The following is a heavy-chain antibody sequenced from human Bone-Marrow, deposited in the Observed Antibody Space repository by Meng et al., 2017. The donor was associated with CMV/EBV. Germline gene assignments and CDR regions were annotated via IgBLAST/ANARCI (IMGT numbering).Heavy chain of an antibody. D-gene: IGHD2-2*02. J-gene: IGHJ6*02. Sequence: GESLKISCAASGFTFSSYWMSWVRQAPGKGLEWVSVIYSGGSTYYADSVKGRFTISRDNSKNTLYLQMNSLRAEDTAVYYCASPYCSSTSCYTDYYYGMDVWGQGTTVTVSS. CDR3: ASPYCSSTSCYTDYYYGMDV. V-gene: IGHV3-53*01. CDR2: IYSGGST. CDR1: GFTFSSYW.